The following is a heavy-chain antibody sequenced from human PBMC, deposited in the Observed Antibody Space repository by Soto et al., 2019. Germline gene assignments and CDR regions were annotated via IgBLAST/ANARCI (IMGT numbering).Heavy chain of an antibody. Sequence: SETLSLTCSVSGDSVSSGDYYWSWIRQPPGKGLEWIGHTYFSRSTNYIPSLKSPLTMSVDTATNQFSLKLNSLTAANTAVYYCARIPVDTYMIYWSDPWGQGTQVTVSS. CDR2: TYFSRST. V-gene: IGHV4-61*08. CDR1: GDSVSSGDYY. J-gene: IGHJ5*02. D-gene: IGHD3-16*01. CDR3: ARIPVDTYMIYWSDP.